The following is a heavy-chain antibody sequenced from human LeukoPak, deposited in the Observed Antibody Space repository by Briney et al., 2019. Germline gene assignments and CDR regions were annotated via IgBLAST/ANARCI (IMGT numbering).Heavy chain of an antibody. CDR3: ASGYSSGWYVVDY. CDR2: IKQDGSEK. V-gene: IGHV3-7*01. Sequence: GGSLRLSCAASGFTFSSYWMSWVRQAPGKGLEWVANIKQDGSEKYYVDSVKGRLTISRDNAKNSLYLQMNSLRAEDTAVYYCASGYSSGWYVVDYWGQGPLVTVSS. D-gene: IGHD6-19*01. CDR1: GFTFSSYW. J-gene: IGHJ4*02.